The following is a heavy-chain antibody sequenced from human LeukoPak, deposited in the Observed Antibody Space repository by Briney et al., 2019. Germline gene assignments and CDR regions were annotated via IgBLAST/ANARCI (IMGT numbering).Heavy chain of an antibody. CDR1: GGSISSSSYF. Sequence: SETLSLTCTVSGGSISSSSYFWGWIRQPPGKGLEWIGSIYYSGSTYYNPSLKSRVTISVDTSKNQFSLKLSSVTAADTAVYYCARDLRRDGYNRGAFDIWGQGTVVTVSS. D-gene: IGHD5-24*01. CDR3: ARDLRRDGYNRGAFDI. CDR2: IYYSGST. V-gene: IGHV4-39*07. J-gene: IGHJ3*02.